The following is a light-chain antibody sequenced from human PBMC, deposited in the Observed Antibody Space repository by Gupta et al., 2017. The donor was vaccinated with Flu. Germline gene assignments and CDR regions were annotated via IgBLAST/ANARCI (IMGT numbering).Light chain of an antibody. CDR1: QSISSW. CDR3: QQDNSYSWT. Sequence: DIQMTQSPSTLSASVGDRVTITCRASQSISSWLAWYQQKPGKAPKLLIYKASSLESGVPSRFSGRGSGTEFTLTISSLQPDDFATYYCQQDNSYSWTFGQGTKVEIK. V-gene: IGKV1-5*03. J-gene: IGKJ1*01. CDR2: KAS.